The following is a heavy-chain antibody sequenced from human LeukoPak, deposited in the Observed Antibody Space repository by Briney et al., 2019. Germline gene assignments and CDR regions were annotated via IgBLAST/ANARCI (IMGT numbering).Heavy chain of an antibody. V-gene: IGHV1-18*01. Sequence: EASVKVSCKASGYTFTSYGISWVRQAPGQGLEWMGWISAYNGNTNYEQKLQGRVTMTTDTSTSTAYMELRSLRSDDTAVYYCARVARYYDSSGYYYNYWGQGTLVTVSS. D-gene: IGHD3-22*01. CDR2: ISAYNGNT. CDR1: GYTFTSYG. CDR3: ARVARYYDSSGYYYNY. J-gene: IGHJ4*02.